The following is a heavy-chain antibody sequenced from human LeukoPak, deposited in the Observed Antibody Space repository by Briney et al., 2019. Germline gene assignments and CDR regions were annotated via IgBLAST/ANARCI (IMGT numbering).Heavy chain of an antibody. CDR2: FPPSTTVPHI. CDR1: GFTFSTYS. J-gene: IGHJ6*02. D-gene: IGHD2-2*01. V-gene: IGHV3-21*01. Sequence: GGSLRLSCAASGFTFSTYSMNWVRQAPGRGLGGFYSFPPSTTVPHIFYADSVTGRFTISRDNADNSLFLQMNSLRAEDTAVYYCARALGDQPDYYYGMDVWGQGTTVTVSS. CDR3: ARALGDQPDYYYGMDV.